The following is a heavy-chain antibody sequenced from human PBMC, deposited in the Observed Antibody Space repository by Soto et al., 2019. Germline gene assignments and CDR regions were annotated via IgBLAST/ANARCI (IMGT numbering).Heavy chain of an antibody. V-gene: IGHV4-59*01. CDR3: ARGWSSSWSY. D-gene: IGHD6-13*01. CDR1: TGSISGYF. CDR2: IYDSGST. Sequence: SETLSLTCIVSTGSISGYFWSWIRQPPGKGLEWIAFIYDSGSTNYNPSLKSRVSTSVDTSKNQFSLKLSSVTAADTAVYYCARGWSSSWSYWGQGTPVTVSS. J-gene: IGHJ4*02.